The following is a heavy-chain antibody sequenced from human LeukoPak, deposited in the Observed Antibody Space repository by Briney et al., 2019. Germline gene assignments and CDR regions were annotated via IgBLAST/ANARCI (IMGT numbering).Heavy chain of an antibody. CDR3: ARGSTAMVTSPRFDY. CDR2: IGTAGDT. D-gene: IGHD5-18*01. Sequence: GSLRLSCAASGFTFSSYDMHWVRQATGKGLEWVSAIGTAGDTYYPGSVKGRFTISRENAKNSLYLQMNSLRAGDTAVYYCARGSTAMVTSPRFDYWGQGTLVTVSS. CDR1: GFTFSSYD. V-gene: IGHV3-13*01. J-gene: IGHJ4*02.